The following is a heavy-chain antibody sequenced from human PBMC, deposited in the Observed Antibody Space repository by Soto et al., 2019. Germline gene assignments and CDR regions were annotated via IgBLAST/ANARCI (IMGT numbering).Heavy chain of an antibody. J-gene: IGHJ6*02. CDR2: ISAYNGNT. Sequence: ASVKVSCKASGYTFTSYGISWVRQAPGQGLEWMGWISAYNGNTNYAQKLQGRVTMTTDTSTSTAYMELRSLRSDDTAVYYCARVVSSCGDAPRLYYYYYGMNVSGQVTRVTVS. V-gene: IGHV1-18*01. CDR3: ARVVSSCGDAPRLYYYYYGMNV. D-gene: IGHD5-12*01. CDR1: GYTFTSYG.